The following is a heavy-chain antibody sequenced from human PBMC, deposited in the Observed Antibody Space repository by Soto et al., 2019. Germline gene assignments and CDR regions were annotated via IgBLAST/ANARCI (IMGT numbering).Heavy chain of an antibody. CDR3: ASGQVPEYYFDY. J-gene: IGHJ4*02. Sequence: ASETLSLTCTVSGGSISRGGYYWSWIRQHPGKGLEWIGYIYYSGSTYYNPSLKSRVTISVDTSKNQFSLKLSSVTAADTAVYYCASGQVPEYYFDYWGQGTLVTVSS. CDR2: IYYSGST. CDR1: GGSISRGGYY. V-gene: IGHV4-31*03.